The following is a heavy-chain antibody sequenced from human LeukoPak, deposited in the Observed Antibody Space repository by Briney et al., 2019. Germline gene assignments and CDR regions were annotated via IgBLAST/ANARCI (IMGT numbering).Heavy chain of an antibody. Sequence: GSLRLSCEASGFIFNIYAMTWVRQPPGKGLEWIGEIYHSGSTNYNPSLKSRVTISVDKSKNQFSLKLSSVTAADTAVYYCARAPIPLIDDYGDYDIKPFDYWGQGTLVTVSS. J-gene: IGHJ4*02. CDR1: GFIFNIYA. CDR3: ARAPIPLIDDYGDYDIKPFDY. CDR2: IYHSGST. V-gene: IGHV4-4*02. D-gene: IGHD4-17*01.